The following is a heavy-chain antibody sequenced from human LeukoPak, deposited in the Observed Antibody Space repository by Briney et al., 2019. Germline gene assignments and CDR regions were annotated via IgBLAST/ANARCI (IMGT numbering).Heavy chain of an antibody. CDR2: ISVSGGTT. Sequence: GGSLRLSCAASGFTFSSYVMNWVRQAPGKGLEWVAGISVSGGTTPYADSVKGRFTISRDNSKNTLSLQMNSLRGEDTAVYYCAKKVGGNYPFESWGQGTLVTVSS. CDR3: AKKVGGNYPFES. V-gene: IGHV3-23*01. J-gene: IGHJ4*02. D-gene: IGHD4-23*01. CDR1: GFTFSSYV.